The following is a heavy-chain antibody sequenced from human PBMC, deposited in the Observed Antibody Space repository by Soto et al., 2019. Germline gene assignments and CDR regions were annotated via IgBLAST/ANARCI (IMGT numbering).Heavy chain of an antibody. V-gene: IGHV2-70*13. Sequence: SGPTLVNPTQTLTLTCTFSGFTLGTTGLSVNWIRQAPGKALEWLAVIDWDGDRFYSASLKTRLSISKDTSKNEVVLTMTNMDPVDTATYFCALSQGGMLYNSYFDFWGQATLVTVSS. J-gene: IGHJ4*02. CDR2: IDWDGDR. CDR3: ALSQGGMLYNSYFDF. CDR1: GFTLGTTGLS. D-gene: IGHD2-8*01.